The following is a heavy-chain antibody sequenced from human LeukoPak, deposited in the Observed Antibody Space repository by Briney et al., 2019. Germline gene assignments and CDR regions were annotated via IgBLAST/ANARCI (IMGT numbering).Heavy chain of an antibody. D-gene: IGHD3-10*01. Sequence: SETLSLTCAVYGGSFSGYYWSWIRQPPGKGLEWIGEINHSGSTNYNPSLKSRVTISVDTSKNQFSLKLSSVTAADTAVYYCARRRTYGSGSSAYWGQGTLVTVSS. CDR1: GGSFSGYY. V-gene: IGHV4-34*01. CDR3: ARRRTYGSGSSAY. J-gene: IGHJ4*02. CDR2: INHSGST.